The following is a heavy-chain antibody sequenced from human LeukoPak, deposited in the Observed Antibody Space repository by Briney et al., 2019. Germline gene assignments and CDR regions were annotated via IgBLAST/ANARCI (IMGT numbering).Heavy chain of an antibody. Sequence: GGSLRLSCAASGFTFSSYGMHWVRQAPGKGLEWVSFIRYDGSNEYYADSVRGRFTISRGNSKNTLYLQMNSLRAEDTAVYYCAKSQRELLDPFDYWGQGTLVTVSS. CDR2: IRYDGSNE. CDR3: AKSQRELLDPFDY. V-gene: IGHV3-30*02. J-gene: IGHJ4*02. CDR1: GFTFSSYG. D-gene: IGHD1-26*01.